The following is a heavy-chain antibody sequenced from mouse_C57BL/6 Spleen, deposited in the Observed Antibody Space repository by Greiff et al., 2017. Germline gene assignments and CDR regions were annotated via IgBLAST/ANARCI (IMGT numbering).Heavy chain of an antibody. Sequence: ESGPGLVKPSQSLSLTCSVTGYFITSGYYWNWIRQFPGNILEWMGYISYNGSNNYNPTLNNRISITRDTSKNQFFLKLNSVTTEDTATYYCAREDDYDWCAYWGQGTLVTVSA. D-gene: IGHD2-4*01. CDR1: GYFITSGYY. CDR2: ISYNGSN. CDR3: AREDDYDWCAY. V-gene: IGHV3-6*01. J-gene: IGHJ3*01.